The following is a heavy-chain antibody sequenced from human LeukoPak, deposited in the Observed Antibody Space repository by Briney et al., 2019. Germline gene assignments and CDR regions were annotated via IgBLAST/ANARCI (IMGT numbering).Heavy chain of an antibody. J-gene: IGHJ4*02. V-gene: IGHV3-43*01. CDR1: GFTFDDYT. CDR2: IRWDGGST. D-gene: IGHD5-18*01. CDR3: SKDLRSGYNYGFDY. Sequence: PGGSLRLSCAASGFTFDDYTMHWVRQPPGKGLEWVSLIRWDGGSTHYADSVKGRFTISRDNSKNSLYLQMSSLRTEDTALYYRSKDLRSGYNYGFDYWGQGTLVTVSS.